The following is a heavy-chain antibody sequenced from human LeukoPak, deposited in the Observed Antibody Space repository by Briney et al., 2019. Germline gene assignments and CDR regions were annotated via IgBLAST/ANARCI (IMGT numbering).Heavy chain of an antibody. D-gene: IGHD6-13*01. Sequence: PGGSLRLSRAASGFSFSSYGMHWVRQAPGKGLEWVAVISYDGSNKYYADSVKGRFTISRDNSKNTLYVQMNSLRAEDTAMYYCARPYNSGWYGDLDHWGQGTLVTVSP. CDR2: ISYDGSNK. CDR3: ARPYNSGWYGDLDH. V-gene: IGHV3-30*03. J-gene: IGHJ4*02. CDR1: GFSFSSYG.